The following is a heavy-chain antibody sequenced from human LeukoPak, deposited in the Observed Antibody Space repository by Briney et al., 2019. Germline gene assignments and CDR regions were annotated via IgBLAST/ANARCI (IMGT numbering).Heavy chain of an antibody. CDR3: ARVSVLLWFGEREPYYFDY. D-gene: IGHD3-10*01. Sequence: SETLSLTCAVYGGSFSGSYWSWIRQPPGKGLEWIGEINHSGSTNYNPSLKSRVTISVDTSKNQFSLKLSSVTAADTAVYYCARVSVLLWFGEREPYYFDYWGQGTLVTVSS. V-gene: IGHV4-34*01. CDR1: GGSFSGSY. J-gene: IGHJ4*02. CDR2: INHSGST.